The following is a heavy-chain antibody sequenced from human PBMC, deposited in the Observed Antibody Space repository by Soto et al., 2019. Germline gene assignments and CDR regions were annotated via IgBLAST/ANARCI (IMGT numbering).Heavy chain of an antibody. CDR2: INPNSGGT. J-gene: IGHJ4*02. Sequence: ASVKVSCKASGYTFTGYYMHWVRQAPGQGLEWMGWINPNSGGTNYAQKFQGRVTMTRDTSISTAYMELSRLRSDDTAVYYCARDFRYSSSWYIDYWGQGTLVTVSS. CDR3: ARDFRYSSSWYIDY. D-gene: IGHD6-13*01. V-gene: IGHV1-2*02. CDR1: GYTFTGYY.